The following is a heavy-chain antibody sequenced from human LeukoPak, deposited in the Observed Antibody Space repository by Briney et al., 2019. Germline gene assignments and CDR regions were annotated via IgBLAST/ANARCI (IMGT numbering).Heavy chain of an antibody. CDR2: IYYSGST. CDR1: GGPISRYY. J-gene: IGHJ3*02. Sequence: SETLSLTCTVSGGPISRYYWSWVRQPPGKGLEYIGNIYYSGSTNYNPSLKSRVTISLDTSRSQFSLKLTSVTAADTAVYYCARELYNWNGRRHAIDIWGQGTMVTVSS. V-gene: IGHV4-59*01. CDR3: ARELYNWNGRRHAIDI. D-gene: IGHD1-20*01.